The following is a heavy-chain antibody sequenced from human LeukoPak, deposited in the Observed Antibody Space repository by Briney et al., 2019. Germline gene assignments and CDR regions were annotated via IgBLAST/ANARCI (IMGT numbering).Heavy chain of an antibody. J-gene: IGHJ6*02. CDR2: IYSGGST. D-gene: IGHD3-10*01. CDR3: ARVLGSGYYYSMDV. Sequence: PGGSLRLSCAASGFTVSSNYMSWVRQAAGKGLEWVSVIYSGGSTYYADSVKGRFTILRDNFKNTLSLQMNSLTAEDTAIYYCARVLGSGYYYSMDVWGQGTTVTVSS. V-gene: IGHV3-66*01. CDR1: GFTVSSNY.